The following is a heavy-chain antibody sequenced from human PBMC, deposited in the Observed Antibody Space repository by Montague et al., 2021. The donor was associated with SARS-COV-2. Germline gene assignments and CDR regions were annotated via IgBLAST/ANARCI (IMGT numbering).Heavy chain of an antibody. CDR1: GFTVSSNY. CDR3: ARDRRIVGALYYYYGMDV. CDR2: IYSGGST. V-gene: IGHV3-53*01. J-gene: IGHJ6*02. Sequence: SRSLSCAASGFTVSSNYMSWVRQAPGKGLEWVSVIYSGGSTYYADSVKGRFTISRDNSKNTLYLQMNSLRAEDTAVYYCARDRRIVGALYYYYGMDVWGQGTTVTVSS. D-gene: IGHD1-26*01.